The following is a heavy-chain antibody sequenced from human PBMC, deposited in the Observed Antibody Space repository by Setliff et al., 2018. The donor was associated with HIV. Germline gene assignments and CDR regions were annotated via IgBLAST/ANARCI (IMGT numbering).Heavy chain of an antibody. CDR1: GGSITSSLYY. D-gene: IGHD4-17*01. CDR2: FYYSGFT. J-gene: IGHJ6*03. Sequence: PSETLSLTCTVSGGSITSSLYYWTWIRQHPGKGLEWIGYFYYSGFTYYNPSLNSRVTISIDTSNNQFSLKLKSVTAADTAVYYCATPVTSRGYYYMDVWGKGTTVTVSS. CDR3: ATPVTSRGYYYMDV. V-gene: IGHV4-31*03.